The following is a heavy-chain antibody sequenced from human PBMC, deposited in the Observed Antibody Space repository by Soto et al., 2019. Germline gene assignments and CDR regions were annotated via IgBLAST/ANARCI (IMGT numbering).Heavy chain of an antibody. V-gene: IGHV4-30-2*01. D-gene: IGHD3-22*01. Sequence: QLQLQESGSGLVKPSQTLSLTCAVSGGSISSGDYSWNWIRQPPGKGLEWIGYIYYGGSTYYNPSLQSRVTMSLDRSRNQFSLKLNSVTAADTAVYYCARVRREYDNSGPVDYWGQGTLVTVSS. J-gene: IGHJ4*02. CDR3: ARVRREYDNSGPVDY. CDR2: IYYGGST. CDR1: GGSISSGDYS.